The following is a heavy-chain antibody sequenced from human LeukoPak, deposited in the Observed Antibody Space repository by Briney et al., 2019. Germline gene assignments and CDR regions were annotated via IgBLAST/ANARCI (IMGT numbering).Heavy chain of an antibody. CDR3: AGSGGLANQGAVFDY. D-gene: IGHD3-10*01. J-gene: IGHJ4*02. CDR1: GDSVTNHY. V-gene: IGHV4-59*02. CDR2: IYYSGSI. Sequence: SETLSLTGIVSGDSVTNHYWSLIRQPPGKGLEWIGYIYYSGSINYNPSLKSRVTISVDTSRNQISMKLNSVTAADTAVYYCAGSGGLANQGAVFDYWGQGTLVTVSS.